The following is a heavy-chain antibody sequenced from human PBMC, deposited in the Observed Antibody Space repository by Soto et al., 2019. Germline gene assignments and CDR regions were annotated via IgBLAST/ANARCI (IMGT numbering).Heavy chain of an antibody. V-gene: IGHV1-3*01. J-gene: IGHJ4*02. CDR3: ARDHASRGYSYDY. CDR1: GYTFTSYA. Sequence: ASVKVSCKASGYTFTSYAMHWVRQAPGQRLEWMGGINASFGTANYSQKFQGRVTITTDKSTSTAYMELSSLRSEDTAVYYCARDHASRGYSYDYWGQGTLVTVSS. D-gene: IGHD5-18*01. CDR2: INASFGTA.